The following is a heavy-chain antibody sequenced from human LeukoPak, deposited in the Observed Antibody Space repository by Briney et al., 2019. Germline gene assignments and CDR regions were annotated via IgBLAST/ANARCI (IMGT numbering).Heavy chain of an antibody. CDR1: GFTFSSYS. V-gene: IGHV3-21*01. J-gene: IGHJ4*02. D-gene: IGHD3-22*01. CDR2: ISGSSSYI. Sequence: GGSLRLSCAASGFTFSSYSMNWVRQAPGKGLEWVSSISGSSSYINYADSVKGRFTISRDNAKNSLYLQMNSLRVEDTAVYYCARETTMIVLVTEVDYFDSWGQGTLVTVSS. CDR3: ARETTMIVLVTEVDYFDS.